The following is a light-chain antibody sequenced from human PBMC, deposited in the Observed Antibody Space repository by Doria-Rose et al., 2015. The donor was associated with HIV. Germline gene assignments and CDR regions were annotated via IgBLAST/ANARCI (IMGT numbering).Light chain of an antibody. V-gene: IGKV2-28*01. CDR2: LGS. CDR3: MQALQTPYT. Sequence: DIVLTQSPLSLPVTPGQPASISCRSSQSLLHTIGYNYLDWYLQKPGQSPQLLIYLGSNRASGVPDRFSGSGSGTDFTLKISRVEAEDVGVYYCMQALQTPYTFGRGTKLEIK. CDR1: QSLLHTIGYNY. J-gene: IGKJ2*01.